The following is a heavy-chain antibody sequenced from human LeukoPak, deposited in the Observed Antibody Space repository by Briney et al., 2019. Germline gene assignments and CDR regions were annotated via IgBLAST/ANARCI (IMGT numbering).Heavy chain of an antibody. CDR3: VRDGEGVAISVNYWFDP. CDR2: MNPNNGNT. CDR1: GFTFTSYD. V-gene: IGHV1-8*01. Sequence: GASVKVSCKASGFTFTSYDINWVRQASGQGLEWMGWMNPNNGNTGYAQKFQGRVIMTRDTSISTAYMELRDLRSEDTAVYYCVRDGEGVAISVNYWFDPWGQGTLTTVSS. J-gene: IGHJ5*02. D-gene: IGHD3-10*01.